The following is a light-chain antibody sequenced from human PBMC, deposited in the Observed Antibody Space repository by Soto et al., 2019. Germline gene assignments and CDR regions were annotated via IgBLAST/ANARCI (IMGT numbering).Light chain of an antibody. CDR3: QQSYSTPGIT. V-gene: IGKV1-39*01. CDR2: AAS. CDR1: QSISSY. Sequence: DIQMTQSPSSLSASLGDRVTITCRASQSISSYLNWYQQKPGKAPKLLIYAASSLQSGVPSRFSGSGSGTDFTLTISSLQPEDFATYYCQQSYSTPGITFGQGTRLEI. J-gene: IGKJ5*01.